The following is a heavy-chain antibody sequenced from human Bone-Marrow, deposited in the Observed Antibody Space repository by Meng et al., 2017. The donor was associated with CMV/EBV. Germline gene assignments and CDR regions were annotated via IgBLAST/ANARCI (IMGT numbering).Heavy chain of an antibody. D-gene: IGHD3-22*01. J-gene: IGHJ4*02. V-gene: IGHV4-4*07. CDR2: ITTSGGT. CDR1: GGSRSGHH. CDR3: ARESSGFPLDY. Sequence: LTCIVSGGSRSGHHWGWIRQPAGKGLEWLGRITTSGGTDYNPSLKSRVTVSIDTSKNQFSLILSSVTAADTAVYYCARESSGFPLDYWGQGTLVTVSS.